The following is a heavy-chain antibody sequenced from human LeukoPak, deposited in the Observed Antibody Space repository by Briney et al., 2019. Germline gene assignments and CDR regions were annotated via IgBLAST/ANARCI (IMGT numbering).Heavy chain of an antibody. J-gene: IGHJ4*02. V-gene: IGHV3-23*01. CDR1: GFTFSSYA. Sequence: GGSLRLSCAASGFTFSSYAMSWVSQAPGRGLEWVSVITGSGGGAYYADSVKGRSTISRDNSKNTLYLQMNSLRAEDTAVYYCAKDIHISGWYGPAYWGQGTLVTVSS. CDR3: AKDIHISGWYGPAY. D-gene: IGHD6-19*01. CDR2: ITGSGGGA.